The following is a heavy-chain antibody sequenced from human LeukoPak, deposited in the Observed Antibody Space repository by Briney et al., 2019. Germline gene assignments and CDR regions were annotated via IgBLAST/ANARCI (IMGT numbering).Heavy chain of an antibody. D-gene: IGHD3-10*01. V-gene: IGHV4-34*01. Sequence: SETLSLTCAFYGGSFSGYSLTWIRQPPGKGLEWIGEINHSGINHFNPSLKSRVTISADTSKKQVFLNLSSVTAADTAVYYCARAISMGFGNWGWFDPWGQGTLVTVSS. CDR2: INHSGIN. CDR1: GGSFSGYS. CDR3: ARAISMGFGNWGWFDP. J-gene: IGHJ5*02.